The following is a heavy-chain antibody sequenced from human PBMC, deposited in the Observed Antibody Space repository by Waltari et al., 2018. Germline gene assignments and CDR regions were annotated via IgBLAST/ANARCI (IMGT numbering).Heavy chain of an antibody. Sequence: QVQLQESGPGLVKPSQTLSLTCTVSGGSISSGSYYWSWIRQPAGKGLEWIGRIYTSGSTNYHPSLNSRVTISVDTSKNQFSLKLSSVTAADTAVYYCATSYRNYYDSSDHTTADYWGQGTLVTVSS. D-gene: IGHD3-22*01. CDR3: ATSYRNYYDSSDHTTADY. CDR1: GGSISSGSYY. CDR2: IYTSGST. V-gene: IGHV4-61*02. J-gene: IGHJ4*02.